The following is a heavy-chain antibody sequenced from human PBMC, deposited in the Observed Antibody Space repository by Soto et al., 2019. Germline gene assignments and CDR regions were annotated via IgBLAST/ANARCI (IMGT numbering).Heavy chain of an antibody. CDR1: GFTFSSYW. J-gene: IGHJ3*02. CDR3: ARDTINCSGGSCYPTSAFDI. Sequence: GGSLRLSCAASGFTFSSYWMSWVRQAPGKGLEWVANIKQDGSEKYYVDSVKGRFTISRDNAKNSLYLQMNSLRAEDTAVYYCARDTINCSGGSCYPTSAFDIWGQGTMVTVSS. V-gene: IGHV3-7*01. CDR2: IKQDGSEK. D-gene: IGHD2-15*01.